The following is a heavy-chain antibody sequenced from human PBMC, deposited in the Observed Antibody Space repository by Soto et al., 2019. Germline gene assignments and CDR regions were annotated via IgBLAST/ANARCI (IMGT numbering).Heavy chain of an antibody. CDR3: ARDLGYCSGGSCYETGFDY. CDR2: IYYSGST. CDR1: GGSISSYY. Sequence: QVQLQESGPGLVKPSETLSLTCTVSGGSISSYYWSWIRQPPGKGLEWIGYIYYSGSTNYNPSLKSRVTISVDTSKNQFSLKVSSVTAADTAVYYCARDLGYCSGGSCYETGFDYWGQGTLVTVSS. D-gene: IGHD2-15*01. J-gene: IGHJ4*02. V-gene: IGHV4-59*01.